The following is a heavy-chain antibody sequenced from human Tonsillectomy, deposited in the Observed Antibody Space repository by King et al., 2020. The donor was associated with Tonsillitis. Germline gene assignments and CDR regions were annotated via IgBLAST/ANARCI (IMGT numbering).Heavy chain of an antibody. V-gene: IGHV3-23*04. CDR3: AKDYPLTGAFDF. J-gene: IGHJ3*01. CDR2: ITGGGGST. Sequence: VQLVESGGTLVQPGGSLRLSCAASGFTFNSYAMNWVRQAPGKGLEWGSTITGGGGSTYYADSGKGRFTISRDNSKNTLYLQMDSLRAEDTAVYYCAKDYPLTGAFDFWGQGTMVTVSS. CDR1: GFTFNSYA.